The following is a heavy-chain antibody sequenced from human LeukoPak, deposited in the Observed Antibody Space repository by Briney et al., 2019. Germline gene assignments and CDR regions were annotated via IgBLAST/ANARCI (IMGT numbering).Heavy chain of an antibody. CDR2: LNRNGDST. Sequence: GGSLRLSCVASGFSVSNYGMHWVRQAPGKGLESVSALNRNGDSTYYANSVKDRFVISRDNAKNSLYLQMDSLRAEDTAVCYCAKDLWFGEFPYYFDYWGQGTLVTVSS. CDR3: AKDLWFGEFPYYFDY. J-gene: IGHJ4*02. V-gene: IGHV3-64*01. D-gene: IGHD3-10*01. CDR1: GFSVSNYG.